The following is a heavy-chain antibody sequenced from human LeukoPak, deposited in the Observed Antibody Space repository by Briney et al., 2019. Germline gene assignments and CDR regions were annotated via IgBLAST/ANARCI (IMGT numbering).Heavy chain of an antibody. Sequence: GGSLRLSCAASGFTFSSYEMNWVRQAPGKGLEWVSYISSSSSYIYYADSVKGRFTISRDNAKNSLYLQMDSLRAEDTAVYYCARESGVAPYYYDSSGYSPNDYWGQGTLVTVSS. CDR2: ISSSSSYI. V-gene: IGHV3-21*05. CDR1: GFTFSSYE. CDR3: ARESGVAPYYYDSSGYSPNDY. J-gene: IGHJ4*02. D-gene: IGHD3-22*01.